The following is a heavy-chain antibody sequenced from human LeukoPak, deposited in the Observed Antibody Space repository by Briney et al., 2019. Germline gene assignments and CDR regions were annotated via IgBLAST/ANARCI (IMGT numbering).Heavy chain of an antibody. D-gene: IGHD3-9*01. Sequence: PSETLSLTCAVYGGSFSGYYWSWIRQPPGKGLEWIGEINHSGSTNYSPSLKSQVTISRDTSKNQFALTLGSVTAADTAVYYCARGLAADTYGYFVSNAFDIWGQGTVVTVSS. CDR3: ARGLAADTYGYFVSNAFDI. J-gene: IGHJ3*02. CDR1: GGSFSGYY. CDR2: INHSGST. V-gene: IGHV4-34*01.